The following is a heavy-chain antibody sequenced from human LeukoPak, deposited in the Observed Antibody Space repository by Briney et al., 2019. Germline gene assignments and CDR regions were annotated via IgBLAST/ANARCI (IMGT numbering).Heavy chain of an antibody. CDR2: IYPGDSES. D-gene: IGHD1-26*01. CDR3: ARRVYSGSRYFDY. CDR1: GYSFTTYW. J-gene: IGHJ4*02. Sequence: GESLKISCKGSGYSFTTYWIGWVRQMPGKGLEWMGIIYPGDSESRYSPSFQGQVTISTDKSVSTAYLQWSSLKASDTAIYYCARRVYSGSRYFDYWGQGTLVTVSS. V-gene: IGHV5-51*01.